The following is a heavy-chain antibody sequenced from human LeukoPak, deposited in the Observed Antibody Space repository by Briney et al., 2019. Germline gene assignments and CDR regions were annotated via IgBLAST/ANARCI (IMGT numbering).Heavy chain of an antibody. D-gene: IGHD5-12*01. J-gene: IGHJ4*02. V-gene: IGHV3-23*01. CDR3: AKRFGGIVAMMDY. Sequence: GGSLRLSCAASGFTFSSYAMSWVRQAPGKGLEWVSAISGSGGSTYYADSVKGRFTISRDNSKNTLYLQKNSLRAEDTAVYYCAKRFGGIVAMMDYWGQGTLVTVSS. CDR2: ISGSGGST. CDR1: GFTFSSYA.